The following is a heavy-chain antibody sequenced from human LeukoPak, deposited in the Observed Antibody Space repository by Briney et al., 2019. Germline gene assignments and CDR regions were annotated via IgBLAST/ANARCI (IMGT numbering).Heavy chain of an antibody. CDR2: IYHSGST. CDR1: GGSISSSNW. Sequence: PSGTLSLTCAVSGGSISSSNWWSWVRQPPGKGLEWIGEIYHSGSTNYSPSLKGRVTISVDKSKNQFSLKLSSVTAADTAVYYCARVTYHYYGMDVWGQGTTVTVSS. CDR3: ARVTYHYYGMDV. J-gene: IGHJ6*02. V-gene: IGHV4-4*02.